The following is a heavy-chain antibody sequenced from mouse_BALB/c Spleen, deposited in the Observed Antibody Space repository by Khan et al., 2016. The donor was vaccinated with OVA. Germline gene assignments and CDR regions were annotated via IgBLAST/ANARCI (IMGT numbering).Heavy chain of an antibody. V-gene: IGHV5-17*02. CDR3: ASTCYYYLDY. D-gene: IGHD1-1*01. J-gene: IGHJ2*01. Sequence: EVELVESGGGLVQPGGSRKLSCAASGFTFSGFGMHWVRQAPEKGLEWVAYISSGSKTTYYADTVKGRFNISRDNPKNTLFLQMTSQRSEDTALYSSASTCYYYLDYWGQGTTLTVSS. CDR2: ISSGSKTT. CDR1: GFTFSGFG.